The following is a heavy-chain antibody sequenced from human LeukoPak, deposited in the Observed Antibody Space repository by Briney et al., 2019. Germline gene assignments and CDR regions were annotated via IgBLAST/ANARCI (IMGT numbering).Heavy chain of an antibody. J-gene: IGHJ6*03. CDR3: AKGGVAARGGGADSEMDYYYYYMDV. V-gene: IGHV3-30*18. CDR2: ISFDETNE. CDR1: GFNFSIYG. D-gene: IGHD2-15*01. Sequence: GGSLRLSCAASGFNFSIYGMHWVRQAPGKGLEWVAVISFDETNEYYADSMKGRFTISRDNSKNTLYLQMNSLRAEDTAVYYWAKGGVAARGGGADSEMDYYYYYMDVWGKGTTVTISS.